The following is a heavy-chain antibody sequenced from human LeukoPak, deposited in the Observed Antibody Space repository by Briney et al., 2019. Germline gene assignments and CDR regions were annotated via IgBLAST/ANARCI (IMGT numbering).Heavy chain of an antibody. Sequence: SETLSLTCTVSGGSISSYYWSWIRQPPGKGLEWIGYIYYSGSTNYNPSLKSRVTISVDTSKNQFSLKLSSVTAADTAVYYCARDLFGYYDSSGYYQTTSWFDPWGQGTLVTVSS. CDR3: ARDLFGYYDSSGYYQTTSWFDP. CDR1: GGSISSYY. V-gene: IGHV4-59*01. CDR2: IYYSGST. D-gene: IGHD3-22*01. J-gene: IGHJ5*02.